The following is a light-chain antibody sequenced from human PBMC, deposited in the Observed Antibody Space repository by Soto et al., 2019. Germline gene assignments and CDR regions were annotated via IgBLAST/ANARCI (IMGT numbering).Light chain of an antibody. V-gene: IGKV3-11*01. Sequence: EIVMTQSPATLYVSPVERSTLSFRASQSVSSDLAWYQQKPGQAPRLLIYDASNRATGIPARFSGSGSGTDFTLTISSLEPEDFAVYYCQHRTTWPATFGQGTRLEI. CDR1: QSVSSD. CDR2: DAS. CDR3: QHRTTWPAT. J-gene: IGKJ5*01.